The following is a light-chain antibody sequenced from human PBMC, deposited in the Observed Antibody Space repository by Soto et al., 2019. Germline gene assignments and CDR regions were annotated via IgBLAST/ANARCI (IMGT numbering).Light chain of an antibody. Sequence: DIKLTQSPSVLSASVGDTVTITCRASQALSNYLAWYQQKPGKAPDLQIYSASTLQSGVPSRFSGSGSETEFTLTIICLQSEDFATYYCQQYYSYPRTFGQGTKVDI. CDR1: QALSNY. CDR3: QQYYSYPRT. CDR2: SAS. V-gene: IGKV1-9*01. J-gene: IGKJ1*01.